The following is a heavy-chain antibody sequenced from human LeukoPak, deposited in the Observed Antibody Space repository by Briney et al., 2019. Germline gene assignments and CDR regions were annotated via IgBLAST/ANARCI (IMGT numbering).Heavy chain of an antibody. CDR1: GGSISNGNW. Sequence: PSGTLSLTCGVSGGSISNGNWWSWVRQPPGKGLEWIGEIYHTGSTNYNPSLKSRVTISVDKSKNQFSLNLSSVTAADTAVYYGAKLVTAIVDFWGQGTLFTVSS. V-gene: IGHV4-4*02. CDR3: AKLVTAIVDF. D-gene: IGHD2-21*02. CDR2: IYHTGST. J-gene: IGHJ1*01.